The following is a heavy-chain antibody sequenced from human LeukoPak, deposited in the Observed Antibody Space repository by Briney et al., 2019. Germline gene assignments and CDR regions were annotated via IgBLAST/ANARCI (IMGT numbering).Heavy chain of an antibody. Sequence: GGALRLSCAASRFIFRNYAMSWVRQAPGRGLEWLSIISGTADSKYYADSVKGRFTISRDNPRSTLYLEMNILRAEDTAVYYCAKADATIGGAFDTWGQGAMVIVSS. J-gene: IGHJ3*02. CDR2: ISGTADSK. V-gene: IGHV3-23*01. D-gene: IGHD3-16*01. CDR3: AKADATIGGAFDT. CDR1: RFIFRNYA.